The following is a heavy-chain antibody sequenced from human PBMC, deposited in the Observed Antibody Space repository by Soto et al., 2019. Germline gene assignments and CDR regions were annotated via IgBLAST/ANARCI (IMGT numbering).Heavy chain of an antibody. CDR3: ARDLGYYDSSGYFDY. V-gene: IGHV3-11*01. D-gene: IGHD3-22*01. Sequence: QVQVVESGGGLVKPGGSLRLSCAASGFTFSDYYMSWIRQAPGKGLEWVSYISSSDNIIYYADSVKGRFTISRDNAKNSLYLQMNSLRAEDTAVYYCARDLGYYDSSGYFDYLGQGTLVTVSS. CDR1: GFTFSDYY. J-gene: IGHJ4*02. CDR2: ISSSDNII.